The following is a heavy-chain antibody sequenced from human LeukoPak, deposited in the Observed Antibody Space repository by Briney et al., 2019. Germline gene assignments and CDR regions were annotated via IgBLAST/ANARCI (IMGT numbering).Heavy chain of an antibody. Sequence: GESLKISCKGSGYSFATYWIGWVRQVPGKGLEWMGIIYPADSDTRYSPSFQGQVTISADKSISTAYLQWSSLKASDTAIYYCARPFSNWFDPWGQGTLVTVSS. V-gene: IGHV5-51*01. CDR2: IYPADSDT. CDR1: GYSFATYW. J-gene: IGHJ5*02. CDR3: ARPFSNWFDP.